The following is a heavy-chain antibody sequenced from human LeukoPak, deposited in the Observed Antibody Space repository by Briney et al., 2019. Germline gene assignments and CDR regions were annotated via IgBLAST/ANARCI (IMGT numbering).Heavy chain of an antibody. J-gene: IGHJ4*02. CDR2: ISGDGGST. CDR3: AKDMEGYDILTGSSLGG. D-gene: IGHD3-9*01. CDR1: GFTFDDYA. Sequence: PGGSLRLSCAASGFTFDDYAMHWVRQAPGKGLEWVSLISGDGGSTYYADSVKGRFTISRDNSKNSLYLQMNSLRTEDTALYYCAKDMEGYDILTGSSLGGWGQGTLVTVSS. V-gene: IGHV3-43*02.